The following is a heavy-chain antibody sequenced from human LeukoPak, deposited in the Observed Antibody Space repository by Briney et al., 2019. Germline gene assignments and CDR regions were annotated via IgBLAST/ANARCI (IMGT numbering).Heavy chain of an antibody. CDR3: ARDYYGSGSYHYYYGMDV. CDR1: GFTFSSYG. CDR2: IRYDGSNK. J-gene: IGHJ6*02. Sequence: PGGSLRLSCAASGFTFSSYGMHWVRQAPGKGLEWVAFIRYDGSNKYYADSVKGRFTISRDNSKNTLYLQMNSLRAEDTAVYYCARDYYGSGSYHYYYGMDVWGQGTTVTVSS. V-gene: IGHV3-30*02. D-gene: IGHD3-10*01.